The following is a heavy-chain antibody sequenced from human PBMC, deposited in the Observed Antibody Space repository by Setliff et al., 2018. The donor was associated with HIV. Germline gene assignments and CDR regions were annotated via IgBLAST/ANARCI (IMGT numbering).Heavy chain of an antibody. Sequence: PSETLSLTCTVPGGSINRSNYYWGWIRQPPGKGLEWFGEINHGGSTNYNPSLKSRVTISVDTSRNQFSLNLSSVTAADTAVYYCARFPLLHKNAFDIWGQGTTVTVSS. D-gene: IGHD2-15*01. CDR3: ARFPLLHKNAFDI. J-gene: IGHJ3*02. V-gene: IGHV4-39*07. CDR1: GGSINRSNYY. CDR2: INHGGST.